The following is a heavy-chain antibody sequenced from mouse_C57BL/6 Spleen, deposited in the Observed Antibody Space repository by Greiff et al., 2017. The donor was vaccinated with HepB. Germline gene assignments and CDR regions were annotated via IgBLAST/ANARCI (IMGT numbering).Heavy chain of an antibody. CDR3: ARDGEGYCFDY. D-gene: IGHD2-3*01. V-gene: IGHV5-17*01. CDR2: ISSGSSTI. Sequence: EVQGVESGGGLVKPGGSLKLSCAASGFTFSDYGMHWVRQAPEKGLEWVAYISSGSSTIYYAATVKGRFTISRDNAKNTLFLQMTSLRSEDTAMYYCARDGEGYCFDYWGQGTTLTVSS. J-gene: IGHJ2*01. CDR1: GFTFSDYG.